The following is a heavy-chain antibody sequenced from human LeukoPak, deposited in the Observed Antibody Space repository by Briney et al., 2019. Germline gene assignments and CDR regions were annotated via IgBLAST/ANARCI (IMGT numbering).Heavy chain of an antibody. D-gene: IGHD3-3*01. CDR2: INHSGST. CDR3: ARDLGWLLAFDI. CDR1: GGSFSGYY. Sequence: SETLSLTCAVYGGSFSGYYWSWIRQPPGKGLEWIGEINHSGSTNYNPSLKSRVTISVDTSKNQFSLKLSSVTAADTAVYYCARDLGWLLAFDIWGQGTMVTVSS. J-gene: IGHJ3*02. V-gene: IGHV4-34*01.